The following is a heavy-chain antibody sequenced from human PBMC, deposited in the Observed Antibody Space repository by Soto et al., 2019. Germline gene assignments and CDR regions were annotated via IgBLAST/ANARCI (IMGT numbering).Heavy chain of an antibody. CDR2: ISYDGSTK. CDR1: GFTFKHNA. CDR3: AREGIAESGPNYYDF. V-gene: IGHV3-30-3*01. D-gene: IGHD6-13*01. J-gene: IGHJ4*02. Sequence: QVQLVELGGGVVQPGRSLTIFCTASGFTFKHNAMHWIRQAPAKGLEWVADISYDGSTKNYADSVKGRFTISRDNSKNTLSLQMSALKGEDTATYYCAREGIAESGPNYYDFWGQGTLVAVSS.